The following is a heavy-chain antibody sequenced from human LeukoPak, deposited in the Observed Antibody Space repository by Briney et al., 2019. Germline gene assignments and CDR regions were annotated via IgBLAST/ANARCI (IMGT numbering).Heavy chain of an antibody. V-gene: IGHV3-7*01. D-gene: IGHD3-9*01. J-gene: IGHJ4*02. CDR1: GFTFSSYW. Sequence: GGSLRLSCAVSGFTFSSYWMSWVRQAPGKGLEWVANIKHDGGEQYYVDSVKGRFTISRDNAKNSLYLQMDSLRAEDTAVYYCARDFDRSGDYHHFDVWGQGTLVTVSS. CDR3: ARDFDRSGDYHHFDV. CDR2: IKHDGGEQ.